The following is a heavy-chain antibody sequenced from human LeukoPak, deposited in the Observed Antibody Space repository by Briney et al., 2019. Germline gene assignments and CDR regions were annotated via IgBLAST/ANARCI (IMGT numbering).Heavy chain of an antibody. J-gene: IGHJ5*02. CDR3: ARPRGIAAAAWFDP. V-gene: IGHV4-34*01. Sequence: SETLSLTCAVYGGSFSGYYWSWIRQPPGKGLEWIGEINHSGSTNYNPSLKSRVTISVDTSKNQFSLKLSSVTAADTAVYYCARPRGIAAAAWFDPWGQGTLATVSS. CDR1: GGSFSGYY. D-gene: IGHD6-13*01. CDR2: INHSGST.